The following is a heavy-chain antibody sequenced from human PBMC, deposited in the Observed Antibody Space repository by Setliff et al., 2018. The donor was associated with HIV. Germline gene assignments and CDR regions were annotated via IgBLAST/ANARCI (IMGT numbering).Heavy chain of an antibody. CDR1: GDSISSGSYY. V-gene: IGHV4-61*02. CDR3: ARRPPLTTGREYYFDF. CDR2: IYISGST. D-gene: IGHD1-1*01. J-gene: IGHJ4*02. Sequence: TLSLTCTVSGDSISSGSYYWSWIRQPAGKGLEWIGRIYISGSTNYNPSFESRVTMSIDTSKNQFSLKLNAVTAADTAVYYCARRPPLTTGREYYFDFWGQGTLVTVSS.